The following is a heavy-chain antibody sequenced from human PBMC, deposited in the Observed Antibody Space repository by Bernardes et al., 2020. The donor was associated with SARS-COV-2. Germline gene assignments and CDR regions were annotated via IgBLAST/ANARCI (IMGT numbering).Heavy chain of an antibody. J-gene: IGHJ4*02. CDR2: SSSRSGHR. CDR1: GCSFSTYR. Sequence: GRPLRLPCSATGCSFSTYRMSWVRRAPGMGREWFSSSSSRSGHRYYADSVKGRFTSSRDHGKNSLYLQMNSLRAEDTAVYYCARSQESDAWFRDGFDSWGQGTLVNVSS. CDR3: ARSQESDAWFRDGFDS. V-gene: IGHV3-21*01. D-gene: IGHD3-10*01.